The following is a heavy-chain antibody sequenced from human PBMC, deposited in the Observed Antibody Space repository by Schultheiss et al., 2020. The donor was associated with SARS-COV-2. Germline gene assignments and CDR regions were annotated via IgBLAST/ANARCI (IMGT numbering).Heavy chain of an antibody. Sequence: SETLSLTCTVSGGSISSYYWSWIRQHPGKGLEWIGYIYYSGSTYYNPSLKSLVTISVDTSKNQFSLKLSSVTAADTAVYYCARAPSRTRYFDYWGQGTLVTVSS. D-gene: IGHD3/OR15-3a*01. J-gene: IGHJ4*02. CDR1: GGSISSYY. CDR2: IYYSGST. CDR3: ARAPSRTRYFDY. V-gene: IGHV4-31*01.